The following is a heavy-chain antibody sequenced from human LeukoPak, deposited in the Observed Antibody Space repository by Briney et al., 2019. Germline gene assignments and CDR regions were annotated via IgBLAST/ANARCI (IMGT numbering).Heavy chain of an antibody. CDR2: INPNSGGT. Sequence: ASVRVSCKASGYIFTAYYLHWVRQAPGQGLEWMGWINPNSGGTTYAQNFQGRVTMTRDASITTAYMELSSLRSDDTAVYYCARDPYSSNWLDGFDIWGQGTMVTVSS. J-gene: IGHJ3*02. V-gene: IGHV1-2*02. CDR3: ARDPYSSNWLDGFDI. CDR1: GYIFTAYY. D-gene: IGHD6-13*01.